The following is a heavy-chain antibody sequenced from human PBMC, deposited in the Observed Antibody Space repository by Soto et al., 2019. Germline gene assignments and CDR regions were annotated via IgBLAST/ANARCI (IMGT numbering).Heavy chain of an antibody. V-gene: IGHV4-59*08. Sequence: SETLSLTCTVSGGSISSYYWSWIRQPPGKGLEWIGYIYYSGSTNYNPSLKSRVTISVDTSKNQFSLKLSSVTAADTAVYYCARHGGGSSSHFYQHWGQGTLVTVSS. CDR3: ARHGGGSSSHFYQH. CDR2: IYYSGST. D-gene: IGHD2-15*01. J-gene: IGHJ1*01. CDR1: GGSISSYY.